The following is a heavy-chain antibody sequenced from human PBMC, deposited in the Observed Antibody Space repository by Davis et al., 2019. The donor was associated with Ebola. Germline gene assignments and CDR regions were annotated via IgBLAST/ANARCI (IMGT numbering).Heavy chain of an antibody. V-gene: IGHV3-30*18. CDR1: GFTFSSYG. CDR2: ISYDGSNK. D-gene: IGHD3-10*01. Sequence: GESLKISCAASGFTFSSYGMHWVRQAPGKGLEWVAVISYDGSNKYYADSVKGRFTISRDNSKNTLYLQMNSLRAEDTAVYYCAKWDGRSGTFGLDYWGQGTLVTVSS. J-gene: IGHJ4*02. CDR3: AKWDGRSGTFGLDY.